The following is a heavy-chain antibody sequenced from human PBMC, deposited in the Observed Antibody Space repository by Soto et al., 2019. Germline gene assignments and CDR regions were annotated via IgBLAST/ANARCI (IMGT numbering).Heavy chain of an antibody. V-gene: IGHV4-39*01. CDR2: IYDSGST. CDR1: GGSISGGYYY. CDR3: ARHHRQYQDNSWFDP. Sequence: SETLSLTCTVSGGSISGGYYYWGWIRQPPGKGPEWIGSIYDSGSTYYNPSLRSRVTISVDKSKNQFFLKLTSVTATDTAVFYCARHHRQYQDNSWFDPWGQGTLVTVSS. J-gene: IGHJ5*02. D-gene: IGHD2-2*01.